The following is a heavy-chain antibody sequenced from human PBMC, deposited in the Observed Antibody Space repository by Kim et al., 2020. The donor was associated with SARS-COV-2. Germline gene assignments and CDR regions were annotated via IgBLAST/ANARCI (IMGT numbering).Heavy chain of an antibody. V-gene: IGHV3-11*06. CDR2: ISSSSSYT. J-gene: IGHJ5*02. CDR1: GFTFSDYY. CDR3: ARAIGGDSGWFDP. D-gene: IGHD2-21*02. Sequence: GGSLRLSCAASGFTFSDYYMSWIRQAPGKGLEWVSYISSSSSYTNYADSVKGRFTISRDNAKNSLYLQMNSLRAEDTAVYYCARAIGGDSGWFDPWGQGTLVTVSS.